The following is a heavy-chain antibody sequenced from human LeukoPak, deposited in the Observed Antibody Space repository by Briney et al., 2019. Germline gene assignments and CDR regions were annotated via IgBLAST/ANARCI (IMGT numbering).Heavy chain of an antibody. J-gene: IGHJ3*01. Sequence: PSETLSPTCAVSGGSLSGYYWSWIRQSPGKGLEWMGDIHHDGRTKYKSSFKSRITILLVSSKNEVSLRLSPVTPADTALYFCARDVVPRDYGDTLNAYDLWGQGTMVTVS. D-gene: IGHD4-17*01. CDR3: ARDVVPRDYGDTLNAYDL. V-gene: IGHV4-34*01. CDR1: GGSLSGYY. CDR2: IHHDGRT.